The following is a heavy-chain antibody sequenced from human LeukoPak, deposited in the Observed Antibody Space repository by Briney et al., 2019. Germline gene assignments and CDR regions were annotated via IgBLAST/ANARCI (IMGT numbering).Heavy chain of an antibody. D-gene: IGHD3-10*01. CDR2: ISYDGSNK. CDR1: GFTFSDFG. CDR3: AKERNYYGSDALIDY. J-gene: IGHJ4*02. Sequence: GRSLRLSCAASGFTFSDFGMHWVRQAPGKGLEWVAVISYDGSNKYCADSVRGRFTISRDNSKNTLYVQMNSLRAEDTALYYCAKERNYYGSDALIDYWGRGTLVTVSS. V-gene: IGHV3-30*18.